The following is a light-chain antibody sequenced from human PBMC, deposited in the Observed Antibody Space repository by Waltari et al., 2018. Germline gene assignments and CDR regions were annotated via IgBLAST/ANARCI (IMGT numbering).Light chain of an antibody. V-gene: IGKV3-15*01. CDR3: QQYSNWPL. CDR2: GAS. J-gene: IGKJ2*01. CDR1: QSFSSN. Sequence: EAELTQSPATLSVSPGERATLSCRASQSFSSNLAWYQQKPGQAPRLLIYGASTRATGIPARFSGRGSGTEFTLTISSLQSEDFAVYYCQQYSNWPLFGQGTKLEIK.